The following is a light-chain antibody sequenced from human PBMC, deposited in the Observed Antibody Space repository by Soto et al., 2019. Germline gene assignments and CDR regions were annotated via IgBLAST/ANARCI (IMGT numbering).Light chain of an antibody. CDR2: DAS. V-gene: IGKV1-5*01. Sequence: DIQMTQSHSTLSASVGGRVPITCRASQSISSWLAWYQQKPGKAPKLLIYDASSLESGVPSRFSGSGSGTEFTLTISSLQPEDFATYYCQQSYSTLITFGQGTRLEIK. CDR3: QQSYSTLIT. CDR1: QSISSW. J-gene: IGKJ5*01.